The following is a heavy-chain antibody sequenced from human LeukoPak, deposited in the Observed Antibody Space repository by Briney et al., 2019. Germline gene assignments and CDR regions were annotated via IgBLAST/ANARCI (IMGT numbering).Heavy chain of an antibody. V-gene: IGHV3-30-3*01. CDR1: GFTVSSNY. CDR3: ARDPYFDY. J-gene: IGHJ4*02. Sequence: GGSLRLSCAASGFTVSSNYMSWVRQAPGKGLEWVAVISYDESNKYYADSVKGRFTISRDNSKNTLYLQMNSLRAEDTAVYYCARDPYFDYWGQGTLVTVSP. CDR2: ISYDESNK.